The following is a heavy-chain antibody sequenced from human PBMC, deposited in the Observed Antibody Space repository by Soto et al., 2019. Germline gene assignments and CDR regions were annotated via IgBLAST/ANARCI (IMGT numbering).Heavy chain of an antibody. CDR3: AHRPNCWSTSCFYFDY. D-gene: IGHD2-2*01. J-gene: IGHJ4*02. Sequence: QITLKESGPPLVKPTQTLTLTCTFSGFSLSTSGVGVGWIRQPPGKALEWLALVYWDDEKRYSPSLKSSLTITNDTSKSQVVLTMTNMDPVDTATYYCAHRPNCWSTSCFYFDYWGQGILVTVSS. V-gene: IGHV2-5*02. CDR1: GFSLSTSGVG. CDR2: VYWDDEK.